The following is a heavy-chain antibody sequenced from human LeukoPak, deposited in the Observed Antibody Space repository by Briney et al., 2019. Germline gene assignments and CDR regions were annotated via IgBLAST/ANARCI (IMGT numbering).Heavy chain of an antibody. CDR1: GFTFSSYW. Sequence: GGSLRLSCAASGFTFSSYWMYWARQAPGKGLVWVSRINSDGSSTSYADSVKGRFTISRDNAKNTLYLQMNSLRAEDTAVYYCAKDPMVRGATYDYWGQGTLVTVSS. V-gene: IGHV3-74*01. D-gene: IGHD3-10*01. J-gene: IGHJ4*02. CDR2: INSDGSST. CDR3: AKDPMVRGATYDY.